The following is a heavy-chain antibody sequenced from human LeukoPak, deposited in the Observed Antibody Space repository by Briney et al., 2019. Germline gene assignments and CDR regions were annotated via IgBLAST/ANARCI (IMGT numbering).Heavy chain of an antibody. CDR3: ARELITVDY. CDR1: GFTFEDYS. CDR2: ISSSSSYT. Sequence: GGSLRLSCAASGFTFEDYSMHWVRQAPGKGLEWVSSISSSSSYTYYADSVKGRFTISRDNAKNSLYLQMNSLRAEDTAVYYCARELITVDYWGQGTLVTVSS. J-gene: IGHJ4*02. V-gene: IGHV3-21*01. D-gene: IGHD1-14*01.